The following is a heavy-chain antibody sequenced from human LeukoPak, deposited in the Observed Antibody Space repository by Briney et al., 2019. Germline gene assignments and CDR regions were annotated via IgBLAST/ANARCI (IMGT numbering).Heavy chain of an antibody. V-gene: IGHV4-30-4*08. Sequence: SETLSLACTVSGGSISSGDYYWSWIRQPPGKGLEWIGYIYYSGSTYYNPSLKSRVTISVDTSKNQFSLKLSSVTAADTAVYYCARVGARTTVTYDYWGQGTLVTVSS. CDR1: GGSISSGDYY. CDR2: IYYSGST. D-gene: IGHD4-11*01. J-gene: IGHJ4*02. CDR3: ARVGARTTVTYDY.